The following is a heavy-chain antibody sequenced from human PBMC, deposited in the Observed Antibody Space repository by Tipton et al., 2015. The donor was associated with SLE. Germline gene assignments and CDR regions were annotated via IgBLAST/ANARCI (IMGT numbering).Heavy chain of an antibody. Sequence: QSGAEVKKPGASVKVSCKASGYTFTSYGISWVRQAPGQGLEWMGWISAYNGNTNYAQKLQGRVTMTTDTPTSTAYMELRSLRSDDTAVYYCASQGYCSSTSCPIGYFQHWGQGTLVTVSS. CDR1: GYTFTSYG. V-gene: IGHV1-18*01. D-gene: IGHD2-2*01. CDR2: ISAYNGNT. J-gene: IGHJ1*01. CDR3: ASQGYCSSTSCPIGYFQH.